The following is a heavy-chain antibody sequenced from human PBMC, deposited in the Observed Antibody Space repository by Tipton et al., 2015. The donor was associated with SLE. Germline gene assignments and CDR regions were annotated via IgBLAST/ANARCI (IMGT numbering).Heavy chain of an antibody. D-gene: IGHD6-13*01. CDR2: IYTSGST. J-gene: IGHJ3*02. Sequence: TLSLTCTVSGGSISSGSYYWSWIRQPAGKGLEWIGRIYTSGSTNYNPSLKSRVTISVDTSKNQFSLKLSSVTAADTAVYYCAGEAPKGYSSPSAFDIWGQGTMVTVSS. V-gene: IGHV4-61*02. CDR1: GGSISSGSYY. CDR3: AGEAPKGYSSPSAFDI.